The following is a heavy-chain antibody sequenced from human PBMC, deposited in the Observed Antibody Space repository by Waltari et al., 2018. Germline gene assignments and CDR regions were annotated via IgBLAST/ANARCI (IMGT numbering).Heavy chain of an antibody. CDR2: ISSGSGIM. Sequence: EVQLVESGGGLVQPGGSLRPSCVPSGFSFSTYTMNWVRQAPGKGLEWVSFISSGSGIMYYADSVKGRFTISIDNAKNSLYLQMSSLRDEDTAVYYCASGANSDSWGQGTLVTVSS. V-gene: IGHV3-48*02. CDR3: ASGANSDS. CDR1: GFSFSTYT. J-gene: IGHJ5*01. D-gene: IGHD2-15*01.